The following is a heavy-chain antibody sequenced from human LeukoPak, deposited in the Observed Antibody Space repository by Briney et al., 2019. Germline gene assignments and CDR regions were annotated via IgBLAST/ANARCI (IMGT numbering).Heavy chain of an antibody. CDR1: GGSISNYY. CDR3: TRVGAAGDYYFDY. J-gene: IGHJ4*02. V-gene: IGHV4-59*01. Sequence: SETLSLTCTVSGGSISNYYWSWIRQPPGKGLEWIGYIYYSGNTNYNPSLKSRVTISEDTSKNQFSLKLTSVTAADTAVYYCTRVGAAGDYYFDYWGQGTLVTVSS. D-gene: IGHD6-13*01. CDR2: IYYSGNT.